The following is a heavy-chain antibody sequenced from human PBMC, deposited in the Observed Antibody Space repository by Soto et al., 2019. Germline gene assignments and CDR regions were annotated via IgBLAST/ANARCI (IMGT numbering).Heavy chain of an antibody. CDR3: AKGHPHRCYDFWSGYYNDAFDI. Sequence: GGSLRLSCAASGFTFSSYAMSWVRQAPGKGLEWVSAISGSGGSTYYADSVKGRFTISRDNSKNTLYLQMNSLRAEDTAVYYCAKGHPHRCYDFWSGYYNDAFDIWGLGTMVTVSS. CDR1: GFTFSSYA. V-gene: IGHV3-23*01. CDR2: ISGSGGST. J-gene: IGHJ3*02. D-gene: IGHD3-3*01.